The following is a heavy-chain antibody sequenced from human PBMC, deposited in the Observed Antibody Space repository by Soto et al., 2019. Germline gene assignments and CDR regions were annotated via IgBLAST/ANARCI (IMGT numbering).Heavy chain of an antibody. CDR1: GFTFSSYG. J-gene: IGHJ6*03. CDR2: ISYDGSNK. CDR3: AKEYCSSTSCYFYYYYYMDV. D-gene: IGHD2-2*01. V-gene: IGHV3-30*18. Sequence: GGSLRLSCVASGFTFSSYGMSWVRQAPGKGLEWVAVISYDGSNKYYADSVKGRFTISRDNSKNTLYLQMNSLRAEDTAVYYCAKEYCSSTSCYFYYYYYMDVWGKGTTVTVSS.